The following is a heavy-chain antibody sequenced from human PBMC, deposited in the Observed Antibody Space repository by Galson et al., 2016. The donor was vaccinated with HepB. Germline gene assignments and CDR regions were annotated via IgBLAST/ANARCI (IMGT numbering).Heavy chain of an antibody. Sequence: TLSLTCAVSGVSISGTNWWSWVRQPPGKGLEWIGEIYHSGSTNYNPSLQSRVTISVDTSKNQFSLSLNSVTAADTALYYCVRNGYYCLDAWGQGTTVTVSS. CDR3: VRNGYYCLDA. CDR1: GVSISGTNW. CDR2: IYHSGST. V-gene: IGHV4-4*02. J-gene: IGHJ6*02.